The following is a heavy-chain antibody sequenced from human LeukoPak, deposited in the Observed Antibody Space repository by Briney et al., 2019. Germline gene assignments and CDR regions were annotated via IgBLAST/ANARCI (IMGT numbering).Heavy chain of an antibody. Sequence: SETLSLTCTVSGGSISSSSYYWGWIRQPPGKGLEWIGSIYYSGSTYYNPSLKSRVTISVDTSKNQFSLKLSSVTAADTAVYYCARQLTGDGYNPDAFDIWGQGTMVTVSS. CDR1: GGSISSSSYY. CDR3: ARQLTGDGYNPDAFDI. V-gene: IGHV4-39*01. D-gene: IGHD5-24*01. J-gene: IGHJ3*02. CDR2: IYYSGST.